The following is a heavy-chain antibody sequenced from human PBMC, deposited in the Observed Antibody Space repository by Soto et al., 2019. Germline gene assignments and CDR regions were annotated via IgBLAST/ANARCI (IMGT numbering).Heavy chain of an antibody. Sequence: SETLSLTCTVSGGSISSYYWSWIRQPPGKGLEWVGYIYYSGRTNYNPSRKSRVTISVDTSKNQFSLKLSSVTAADTAVYYCARDKMVRGAKSLGTDVWGQGTTVTDS. CDR2: IYYSGRT. CDR3: ARDKMVRGAKSLGTDV. J-gene: IGHJ6*02. CDR1: GGSISSYY. V-gene: IGHV4-59*01. D-gene: IGHD3-10*01.